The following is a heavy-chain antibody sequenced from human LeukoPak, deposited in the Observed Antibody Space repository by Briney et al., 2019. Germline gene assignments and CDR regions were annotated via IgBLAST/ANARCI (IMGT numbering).Heavy chain of an antibody. D-gene: IGHD3-16*02. CDR1: GFTFDDYA. J-gene: IGHJ6*03. CDR3: EISMKMGYGYNYYYYMVG. CDR2: ISGDGGST. V-gene: IGHV3-43*02. Sequence: GGSLRLSCAASGFTFDDYAMHWVRQAPGKGLEWVSVISGDGGSTYYADSVKGRFTISRDNSKNSLYLQMNSLRTEDNALYYCEISMKMGYGYNYYYYMVGWGRGTSVTVSS.